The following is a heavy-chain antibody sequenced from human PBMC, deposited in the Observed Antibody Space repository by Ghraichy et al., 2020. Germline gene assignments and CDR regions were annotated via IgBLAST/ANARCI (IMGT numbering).Heavy chain of an antibody. J-gene: IGHJ3*02. Sequence: SETLSLTCTVSGGSISSYYWSWIRQPPGKGLEWIGYIYYSGSTNYNPSLKSRVTISVDTSKNQFSLKLSSVTAADTAVYYCARLIVVTATYDAFDIWGQGTMVPVSS. D-gene: IGHD2-21*02. V-gene: IGHV4-59*01. CDR2: IYYSGST. CDR1: GGSISSYY. CDR3: ARLIVVTATYDAFDI.